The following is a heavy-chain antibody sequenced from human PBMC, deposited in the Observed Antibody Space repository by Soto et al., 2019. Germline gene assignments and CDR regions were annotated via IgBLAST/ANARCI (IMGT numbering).Heavy chain of an antibody. V-gene: IGHV3-21*06. CDR2: ISSRSTFI. CDR3: ARDPPLSMIVVVGVDDF. CDR1: GFTLTNEN. J-gene: IGHJ4*02. Sequence: GSLRFSCTVLGFTLTNENMNWVRQAPGKGLEWVSSISSRSTFINYADSVKGRFTISRDNDKGLVYLQMNSLRAEDTAVYYCARDPPLSMIVVVGVDDFWGPGTLVTVSS. D-gene: IGHD3-22*01.